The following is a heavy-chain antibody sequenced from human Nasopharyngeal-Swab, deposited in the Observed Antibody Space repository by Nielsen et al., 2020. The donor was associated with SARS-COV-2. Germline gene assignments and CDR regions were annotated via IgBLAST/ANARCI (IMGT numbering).Heavy chain of an antibody. CDR3: ARGRAQLWSRVNGMDV. CDR2: ISSSGSTI. CDR1: GFTFSSYE. D-gene: IGHD5-18*01. J-gene: IGHJ6*02. Sequence: GVLRLSCAASGFTFSSYEMNWVRQAPGKGLEWVSYISSSGSTIYYADSVKGRFTISRDNAKNSLYLQMNSLRAEDTAVYYCARGRAQLWSRVNGMDVWGQGTTVTVSS. V-gene: IGHV3-48*03.